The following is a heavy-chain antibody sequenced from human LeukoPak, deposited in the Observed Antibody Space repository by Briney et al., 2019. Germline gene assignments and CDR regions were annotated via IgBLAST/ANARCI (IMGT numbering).Heavy chain of an antibody. Sequence: SETLSLTCAVSGGTLCSSKGCRGVPPPPGKGLVGILEMYHSGSTNYNPSLKSRVTISVDTSKNQFSLKLTSVTAADTAVYYCARKQSRAGPAGGTFDYWGQGTLVTVSS. CDR3: ARKQSRAGPAGGTFDY. J-gene: IGHJ4*02. D-gene: IGHD6-13*01. CDR1: GGTLCSSKG. CDR2: MYHSGST. V-gene: IGHV4-4*02.